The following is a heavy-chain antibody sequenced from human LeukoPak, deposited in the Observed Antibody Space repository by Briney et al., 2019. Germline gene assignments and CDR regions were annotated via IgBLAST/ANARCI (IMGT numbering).Heavy chain of an antibody. Sequence: GGSLRLSCAASGFPFSTPAMSWVRQAPGKGLEWVSGISRSGEITYYEDSVRGRFTISKDISKNTLYLQMDSLRAEDTAIYYCAKEEVPNDFWGQGTLVTVSS. J-gene: IGHJ4*02. V-gene: IGHV3-23*01. CDR2: ISRSGEIT. CDR3: AKEEVPNDF. D-gene: IGHD1-1*01. CDR1: GFPFSTPA.